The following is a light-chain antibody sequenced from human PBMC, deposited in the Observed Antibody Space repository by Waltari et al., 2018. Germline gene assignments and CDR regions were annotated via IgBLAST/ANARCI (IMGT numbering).Light chain of an antibody. CDR2: GAS. CDR3: KHYVRLPAT. V-gene: IGKV3-20*01. J-gene: IGKJ1*01. Sequence: EIVFTQSPGTLSLSPGERATLSCRASQSVSRTLAWYQQKPGQAPRLLIYGASSRATGIPDRCSGSGSGTDFSLTSSRLEPEDCAVYYCKHYVRLPATFGQGTKVEIK. CDR1: QSVSRT.